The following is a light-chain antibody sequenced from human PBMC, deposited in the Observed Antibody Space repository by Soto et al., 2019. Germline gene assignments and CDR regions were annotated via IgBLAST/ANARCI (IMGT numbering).Light chain of an antibody. CDR2: DAS. J-gene: IGKJ1*01. CDR1: QSISGSY. Sequence: ELVLTQYAGNLSLSRGERGSLYCRXSQSISGSYLAWYQKPPGQAPRLLIYDASSRATGIPDRFSGSGSGTDFTLTISSLEPEDCAVYYCQQYVSSPWAFGQGTKVDI. CDR3: QQYVSSPWA. V-gene: IGKV3-20*01.